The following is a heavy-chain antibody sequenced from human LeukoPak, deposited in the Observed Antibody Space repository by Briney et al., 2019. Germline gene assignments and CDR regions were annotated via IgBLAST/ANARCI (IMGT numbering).Heavy chain of an antibody. CDR1: GFTFSSYW. CDR3: AKDRANWAIDD. CDR2: ISDGGSTT. Sequence: PGGSLRLSCAASGFTFSSYWMHWVRQAPGKGLVWVSRISDGGSTTTYADSVKGRFTISRDNAKNTLYLQMNGLRAEDTAVYYCAKDRANWAIDDWGQGTQVTVSS. J-gene: IGHJ4*02. D-gene: IGHD3-16*01. V-gene: IGHV3-74*01.